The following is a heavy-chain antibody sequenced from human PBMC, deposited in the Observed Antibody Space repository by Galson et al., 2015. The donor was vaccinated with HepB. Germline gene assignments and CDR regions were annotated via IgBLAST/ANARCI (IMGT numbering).Heavy chain of an antibody. V-gene: IGHV3-11*01. Sequence: SLRLSCAASGFTFSDYYMSWFRQAPGKGLEWVSFISSSGSTIYYADSVKGRFTISRDNAKNSLYLQLDSLRAEDTAVYYCARSYTGTPATDYCGPGTLGTASS. CDR1: GFTFSDYY. D-gene: IGHD1-14*01. CDR3: ARSYTGTPATDY. J-gene: IGHJ4*02. CDR2: ISSSGSTI.